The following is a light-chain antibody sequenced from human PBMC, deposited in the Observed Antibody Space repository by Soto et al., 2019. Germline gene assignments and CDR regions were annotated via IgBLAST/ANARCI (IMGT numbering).Light chain of an antibody. CDR1: QSVSSY. Sequence: EIVLTQSPATLSLSPGERATLSCRASQSVSSYLAWYQQKPGQAPRLLIYDASNRATGIPARFSGSGSGTDFTLTISSLEPEDFAVYYCQQRCCWAWTFGQETKLDIK. CDR3: QQRCCWAWT. V-gene: IGKV3-11*01. CDR2: DAS. J-gene: IGKJ1*01.